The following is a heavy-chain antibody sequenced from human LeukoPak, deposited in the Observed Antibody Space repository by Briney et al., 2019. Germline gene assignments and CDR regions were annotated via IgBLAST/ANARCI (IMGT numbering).Heavy chain of an antibody. V-gene: IGHV1-18*01. CDR1: GYTFTSXX. CDR3: ARDPRRLPFTAMVHMDY. CDR2: XXAYNGNT. J-gene: IGHJ4*02. Sequence: ASVKVSCKAXGYTFTSXXXXXXXXXPXXGXXXXXXXXAYNGNTNYAQKLQXRXTXXTDTSTSTAYMELRSLRSDDTAVYYCARDPRRLPFTAMVHMDYWGQGTLVTVSS. D-gene: IGHD5-18*01.